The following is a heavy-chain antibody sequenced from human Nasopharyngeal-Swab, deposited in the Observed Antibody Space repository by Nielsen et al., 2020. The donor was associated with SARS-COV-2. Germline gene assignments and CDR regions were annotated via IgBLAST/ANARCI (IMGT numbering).Heavy chain of an antibody. V-gene: IGHV3-21*01. CDR1: GFTFSSYS. CDR2: ISSSSSYI. CDR3: ASYVAGTPTYYYYYMDV. D-gene: IGHD1/OR15-1a*01. J-gene: IGHJ6*03. Sequence: GGSLQISCAASGFTFSSYSMNWVRQAPGKGLEWVSSISSSSSYIYYADSVKGRFTISRDNAKNSLYLQMNSLRAEDTAVYYCASYVAGTPTYYYYYMDVWGKGTTVTVSS.